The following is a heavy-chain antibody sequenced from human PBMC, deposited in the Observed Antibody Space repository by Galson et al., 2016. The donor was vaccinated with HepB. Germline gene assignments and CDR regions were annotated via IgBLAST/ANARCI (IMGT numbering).Heavy chain of an antibody. CDR2: IIPIFGVA. V-gene: IGHV1-69*13. J-gene: IGHJ3*02. Sequence: SVKVSCKASGGSFSRYAISWVRQAPGQGLEWMGGIIPIFGVANYAQKFQGRVSITADDSTSTVYMALSSLRSEDTAIYYCTKVPQKDDYSDRSDIGAFEIGGQGTRVTVPS. CDR3: TKVPQKDDYSDRSDIGAFEI. CDR1: GGSFSRYA. D-gene: IGHD3-22*01.